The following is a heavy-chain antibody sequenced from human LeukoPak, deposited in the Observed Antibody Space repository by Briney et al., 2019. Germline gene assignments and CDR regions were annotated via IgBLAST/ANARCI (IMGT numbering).Heavy chain of an antibody. CDR1: GGPIISGGHY. CDR2: VHNMGGT. Sequence: SETLSLTCTVSGGPIISGGHYWSWIRQHPGKGLELVGCVHNMGGTYSNPSLESRLLISRDTSKNQFSLRLTSVTAADTAVYFCARGKTSRTVGGDVAFDIWGQGAMVTVSP. V-gene: IGHV4-31*03. J-gene: IGHJ3*02. D-gene: IGHD3-16*01. CDR3: ARGKTSRTVGGDVAFDI.